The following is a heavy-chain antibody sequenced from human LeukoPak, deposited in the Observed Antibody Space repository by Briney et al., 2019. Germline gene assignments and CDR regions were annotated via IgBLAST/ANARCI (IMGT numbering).Heavy chain of an antibody. CDR1: GFTFSSYS. CDR2: ITTSGGAK. Sequence: GGSLRLSRAASGFTFSSYSMNWVRQAPGKGLEWISYITTSGGAKNYADSVKGRFTISRDNAKNSLYLQMNSLRAEDTAVYYCARVGIVVVPAAINYYYYYGMDVWGQGTTVTVSS. CDR3: ARVGIVVVPAAINYYYYYGMDV. V-gene: IGHV3-48*04. J-gene: IGHJ6*02. D-gene: IGHD2-2*01.